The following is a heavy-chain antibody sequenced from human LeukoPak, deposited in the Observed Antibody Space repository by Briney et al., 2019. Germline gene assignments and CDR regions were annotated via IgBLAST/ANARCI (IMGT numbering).Heavy chain of an antibody. CDR1: GYTFTSYD. CDR3: ARGHSGYDY. D-gene: IGHD6-25*01. Sequence: GASVKLSCKASGYTFTSYDINWERQAPGQGLERMGWMNPNSGNTSYAQKFQGRVTMTRNTSISPAYMELSSLRSEDTAVYCCARGHSGYDYWGQGTLVTVSS. CDR2: MNPNSGNT. V-gene: IGHV1-8*01. J-gene: IGHJ4*02.